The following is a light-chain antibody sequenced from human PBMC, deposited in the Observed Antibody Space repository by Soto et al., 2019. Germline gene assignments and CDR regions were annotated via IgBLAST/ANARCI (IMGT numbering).Light chain of an antibody. CDR3: SSYTRSSTSYV. CDR2: DVS. CDR1: SSXXGGYNY. Sequence: QSVLTQPASVSGSPGQSITISCTGTSSXXGGYNYVSWYQQHPGKAPKLMIYDVSNRPSGVSNRFSGSKSGNTASLTISGLQAEDEADYYCSSYTRSSTSYVFGTGTKVTVL. J-gene: IGLJ1*01. V-gene: IGLV2-14*01.